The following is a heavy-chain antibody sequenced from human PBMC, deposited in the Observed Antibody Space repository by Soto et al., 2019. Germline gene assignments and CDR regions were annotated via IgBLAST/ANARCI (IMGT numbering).Heavy chain of an antibody. V-gene: IGHV5-10-1*01. CDR3: TRRASSSFYHFDF. J-gene: IGHJ4*02. CDR2: IDPSDSYV. Sequence: PGESLKIPCQASGYSFTAYWITWVRQMPGKGLEWMATIDPSDSYVDYSPSFRGHVTFSVDRSITTVYLQWNSLKASDSAMYFCTRRASSSFYHFDFWGQGALVTVSS. D-gene: IGHD2-2*01. CDR1: GYSFTAYW.